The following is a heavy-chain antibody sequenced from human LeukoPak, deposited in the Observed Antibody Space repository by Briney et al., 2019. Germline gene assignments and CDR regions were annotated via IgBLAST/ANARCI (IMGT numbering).Heavy chain of an antibody. Sequence: ASVRVSCKASGYRFSIHGITWVRQAPGQGLEWMGWISTYNDDTNYAQKVQGRVTMTTDTSTSTAYMELRSLRSEDTAVYYCARDRMAGKRNSYMDVWGKGTTVTVSS. CDR3: ARDRMAGKRNSYMDV. V-gene: IGHV1-18*01. J-gene: IGHJ6*03. D-gene: IGHD6-19*01. CDR1: GYRFSIHG. CDR2: ISTYNDDT.